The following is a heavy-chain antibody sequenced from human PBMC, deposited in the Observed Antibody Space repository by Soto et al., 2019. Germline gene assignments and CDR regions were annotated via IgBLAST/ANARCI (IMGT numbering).Heavy chain of an antibody. CDR2: IIPIFGTA. Sequence: SVKVSCKASGGTFSSYAISWVRQAPGQGLEWMGGIIPIFGTANYAQKFQGRVTITADESTSTAYMELSSLRSEDTAVYYCAVRGIAARPVSDYWGQGTLVTVS. CDR3: AVRGIAARPVSDY. V-gene: IGHV1-69*13. CDR1: GGTFSSYA. J-gene: IGHJ4*02. D-gene: IGHD6-6*01.